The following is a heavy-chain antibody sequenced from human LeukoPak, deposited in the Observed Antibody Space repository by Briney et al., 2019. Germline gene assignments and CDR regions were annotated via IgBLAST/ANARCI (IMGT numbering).Heavy chain of an antibody. D-gene: IGHD3-22*01. CDR2: IYESGST. CDR3: ARDCYDSSGCFDY. J-gene: IGHJ4*02. CDR1: GGSISNYY. Sequence: PSGTLSLTCTVSGGSISNYYWSWIRQPPGKGLEWIGYIYESGSTNYNPSLKSRVTMSLDTSKNQFSLKLSSVTAADTAVYYCARDCYDSSGCFDYWGQGTLVTVSS. V-gene: IGHV4-59*01.